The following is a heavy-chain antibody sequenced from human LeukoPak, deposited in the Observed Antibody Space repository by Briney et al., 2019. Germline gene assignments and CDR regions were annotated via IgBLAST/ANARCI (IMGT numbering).Heavy chain of an antibody. CDR2: IYHSGST. J-gene: IGHJ4*02. Sequence: SETLSLTCAVSGGSISSSNWWTWVRQPPGKGLEWIGEIYHSGSTNYNPSLKSRVTISVDKSKNQFSLKLSSVTAADTAVYYCARAYYDFWSGYNFDYWGQGTLVTVSS. D-gene: IGHD3-3*01. CDR1: GGSISSSNW. CDR3: ARAYYDFWSGYNFDY. V-gene: IGHV4-4*02.